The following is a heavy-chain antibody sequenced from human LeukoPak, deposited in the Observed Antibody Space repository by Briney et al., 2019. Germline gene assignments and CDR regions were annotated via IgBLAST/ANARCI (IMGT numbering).Heavy chain of an antibody. CDR2: ISSNGGST. Sequence: GGSLRLSCAASGFTFSSYAMHWVRQAPGKGLEYVSAISSNGGSTYYANSVTGRFTISRDNAKNSLYLQMNSLRAEDTAVYYCARSLSTDFDYWGQGILVTVSS. D-gene: IGHD5/OR15-5a*01. V-gene: IGHV3-64*01. CDR3: ARSLSTDFDY. J-gene: IGHJ4*02. CDR1: GFTFSSYA.